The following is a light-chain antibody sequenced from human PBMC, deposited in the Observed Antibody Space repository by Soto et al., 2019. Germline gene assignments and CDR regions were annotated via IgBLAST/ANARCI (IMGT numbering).Light chain of an antibody. J-gene: IGLJ1*01. CDR2: EVS. CDR1: SNDIGEYNY. CDR3: SSYTNSRTLV. Sequence: VLTQPASVSGSPGQSVTISCAGSSNDIGEYNYVSWYQQHPGEAPKVVIYEVSSRPSGSSNRFSGSKSGNTASLTISGLQADDEADYYCSSYTNSRTLVFGTGTKVTVL. V-gene: IGLV2-14*01.